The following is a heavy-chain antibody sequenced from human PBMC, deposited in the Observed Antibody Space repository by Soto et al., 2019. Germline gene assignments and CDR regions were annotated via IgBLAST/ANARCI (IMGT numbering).Heavy chain of an antibody. CDR1: ESTLSSHW. V-gene: IGHV3-74*03. D-gene: IGHD3-16*01. CDR3: ASGREEWGRPRFS. J-gene: IGHJ3*01. CDR2: INSDGSST. Sequence: EVQLVESGGGLVQPEGSLRLSCTASESTLSSHWMHWVRQAPGKGLVWVSRINSDGSSTTYADSVKGRFTISRDNAKNTMYLQMNRLRAEDTAVYYWASGREEWGRPRFSWGQGTLVTVYS.